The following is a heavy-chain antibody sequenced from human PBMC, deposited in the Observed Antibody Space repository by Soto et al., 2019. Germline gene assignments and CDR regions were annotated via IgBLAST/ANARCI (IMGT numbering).Heavy chain of an antibody. V-gene: IGHV4-59*01. Sequence: SETLSLTCTVSGGSISSYYWSWVRQPPGKGLEWIGYIYYSGSTNYNPPLKSRVTISVDTSKNQFSLKLSSVTAADTAVYYCARDGHYSGSYYCSYYMDVWGKGTTVTVSS. CDR1: GGSISSYY. D-gene: IGHD1-26*01. CDR2: IYYSGST. J-gene: IGHJ6*03. CDR3: ARDGHYSGSYYCSYYMDV.